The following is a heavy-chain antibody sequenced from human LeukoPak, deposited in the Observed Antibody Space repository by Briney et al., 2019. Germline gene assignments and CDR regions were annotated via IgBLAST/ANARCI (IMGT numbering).Heavy chain of an antibody. CDR2: IWYDGSNK. Sequence: GGSLRLSCAASGFTFSSYGMHWVRQAPGKGLEWVAVIWYDGSNKYYADSVKGRFTISRDNSKNTLYLQMNSLRAEDTAAYYCARDSDTGTFDYWGQGTLVTVSS. D-gene: IGHD1-1*01. CDR3: ARDSDTGTFDY. CDR1: GFTFSSYG. V-gene: IGHV3-33*01. J-gene: IGHJ4*02.